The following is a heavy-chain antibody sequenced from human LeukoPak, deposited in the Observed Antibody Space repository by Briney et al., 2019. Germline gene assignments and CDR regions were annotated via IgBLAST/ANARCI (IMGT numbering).Heavy chain of an antibody. CDR2: ISAYNGNT. D-gene: IGHD3-10*01. J-gene: IGHJ5*02. Sequence: ASVKVSCKASGYTFTSYYMHWVRQAPGQGLEWMGWISAYNGNTNYAQKLQGRVTMTTDTSTSTAYMELRSLRSDDTAVYYCARGNLLWFGELSNWFDPWGQETLVTVSS. CDR1: GYTFTSYY. CDR3: ARGNLLWFGELSNWFDP. V-gene: IGHV1-18*04.